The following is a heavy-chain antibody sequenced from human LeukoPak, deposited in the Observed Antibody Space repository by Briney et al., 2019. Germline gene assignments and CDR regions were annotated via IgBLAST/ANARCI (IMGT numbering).Heavy chain of an antibody. Sequence: GGSLRLSCAASGFTFSSYAMNWVRQAPGKGLEWVSGISGSGDNTYYADSVKGRFTISRDNSKNTLYLQMNSLRAEDTAVYYCARYSSGWTYYFDCWGQGTLVTVSS. CDR2: ISGSGDNT. J-gene: IGHJ4*02. V-gene: IGHV3-23*01. D-gene: IGHD6-19*01. CDR3: ARYSSGWTYYFDC. CDR1: GFTFSSYA.